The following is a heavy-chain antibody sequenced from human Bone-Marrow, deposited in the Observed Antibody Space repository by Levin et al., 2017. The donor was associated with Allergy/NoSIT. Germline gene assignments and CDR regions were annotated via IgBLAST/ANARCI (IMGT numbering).Heavy chain of an antibody. CDR1: GDSVSNNNAS. CDR3: ARVEYTSSSGSFDF. CDR2: TYYRSKWYN. J-gene: IGHJ3*01. D-gene: IGHD6-6*01. Sequence: SQTLSLTCAISGDSVSNNNASWHWIRQSPSRGLEWLGRTYYRSKWYNDYAVSVKGRISVNPDTSKNQLSLQLNSVTPEDTAVYYCARVEYTSSSGSFDFWGQGTVVTVSS. V-gene: IGHV6-1*01.